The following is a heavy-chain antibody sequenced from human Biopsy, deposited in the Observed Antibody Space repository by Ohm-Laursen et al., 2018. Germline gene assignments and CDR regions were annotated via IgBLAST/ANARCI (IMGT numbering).Heavy chain of an antibody. J-gene: IGHJ4*02. CDR1: GYTFTTYG. CDR3: AIEGGTYSKPFDY. CDR2: IRTDNGAT. V-gene: IGHV1-18*04. Sequence: ASVKVSCKASGYTFTTYGISWVRQAPGQGLEWMGWIRTDNGATDYAQNLQGRVTMTTDTSVNTAYMELSSLTFGDTAVYYCAIEGGTYSKPFDYWGQGSQVIVSS. D-gene: IGHD1-26*01.